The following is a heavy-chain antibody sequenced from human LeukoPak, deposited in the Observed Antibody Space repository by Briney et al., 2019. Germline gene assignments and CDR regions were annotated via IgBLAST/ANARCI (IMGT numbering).Heavy chain of an antibody. V-gene: IGHV3-23*01. J-gene: IGHJ6*02. D-gene: IGHD1/OR15-1a*01. CDR2: ISGSGGST. CDR3: ANPRTANPHHYYNGMDV. Sequence: PGGSLRLSCAASGFTFSSYAMSWVRQAPGKGLEWVSAISGSGGSTYYADSVKGRFTISRDNSKNTLYLQMNSLRAEDTAVYYCANPRTANPHHYYNGMDVWGQGTTVTVSS. CDR1: GFTFSSYA.